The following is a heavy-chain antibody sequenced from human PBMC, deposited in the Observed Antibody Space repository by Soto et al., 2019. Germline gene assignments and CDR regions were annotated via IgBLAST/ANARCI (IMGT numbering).Heavy chain of an antibody. J-gene: IGHJ4*02. D-gene: IGHD7-27*01. CDR1: GFTFSSYG. V-gene: IGHV3-33*01. CDR3: ARDGSLGYFDY. CDR2: IWYDGSNT. Sequence: GGSLRLSCAASGFTFSSYGMHWVRQAPGKGPEWVAVIWYDGSNTYYADSVKGRFTISRDNSKNTLYLQMNSLRAEDTAVYYCARDGSLGYFDYWGQGTLVTVSS.